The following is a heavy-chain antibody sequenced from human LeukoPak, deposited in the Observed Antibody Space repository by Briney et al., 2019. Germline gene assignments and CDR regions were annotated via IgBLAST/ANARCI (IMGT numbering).Heavy chain of an antibody. Sequence: ASVKVSCKASGYTFTSYGISWVRQAPGQGLEWMGWISAYNGNTNYAQKLQGRVTMTTDTSTSTAYMELRSLRSDDTAVYYCARDTVGATFPGAFDIWGQGTMVTVSS. CDR2: ISAYNGNT. V-gene: IGHV1-18*01. J-gene: IGHJ3*02. D-gene: IGHD1-26*01. CDR1: GYTFTSYG. CDR3: ARDTVGATFPGAFDI.